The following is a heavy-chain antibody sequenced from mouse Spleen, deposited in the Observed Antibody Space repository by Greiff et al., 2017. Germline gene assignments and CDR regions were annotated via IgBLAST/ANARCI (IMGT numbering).Heavy chain of an antibody. V-gene: IGHV5-15*01. CDR1: GFTFSDYG. J-gene: IGHJ3*01. CDR3: ARGDYYGSSLWFAY. D-gene: IGHD1-1*01. Sequence: EVMLVESGGGLVKPGGSLKLSCAASGFTFSDYGMAWVRQAPGKGPEWVAFISNLAYSIYYADTVTGRFTISRENAKNTLYLEMSSLRSEDTAMYYCARGDYYGSSLWFAYWGQGTLVTVSA. CDR2: ISNLAYSI.